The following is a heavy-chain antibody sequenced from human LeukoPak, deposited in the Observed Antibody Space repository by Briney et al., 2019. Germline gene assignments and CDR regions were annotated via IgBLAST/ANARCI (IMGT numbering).Heavy chain of an antibody. D-gene: IGHD3-22*01. J-gene: IGHJ4*02. V-gene: IGHV3-30-3*01. Sequence: EGSLRLSCGASGFTFGHYAMNWVRQAPGQGLEWVAIISYGGNNQYYADSVKGRFTISRDNTKNTVYLQMNSLRPEDTAVYYCARAPDSSGYYYHFDYWGQGTLVTVSS. CDR2: ISYGGNNQ. CDR1: GFTFGHYA. CDR3: ARAPDSSGYYYHFDY.